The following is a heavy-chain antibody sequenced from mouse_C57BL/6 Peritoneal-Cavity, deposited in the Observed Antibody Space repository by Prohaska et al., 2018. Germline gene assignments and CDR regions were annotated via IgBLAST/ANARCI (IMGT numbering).Heavy chain of an antibody. D-gene: IGHD2-1*01. V-gene: IGHV1-69*01. CDR3: ARYGNYLVDY. J-gene: IGHJ2*01. Sequence: GAELVMPGASVKLSCKASGYTFTSYWMHWVKQRPGQGLEWIGEIDPSDSYTNYNQKFKGKATLTVDKSSSTAYMQLSSLTSEDSAVYYCARYGNYLVDYWGQGTTLTVSS. CDR1: GYTFTSYW. CDR2: IDPSDSYT.